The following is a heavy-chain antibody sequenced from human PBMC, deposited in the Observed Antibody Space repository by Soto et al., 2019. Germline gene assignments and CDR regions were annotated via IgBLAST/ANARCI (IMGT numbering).Heavy chain of an antibody. J-gene: IGHJ4*02. D-gene: IGHD6-19*01. CDR3: AKDTSIQWLVETYYFDY. Sequence: GGSLRLSCAASGFTFSSYGMHWVRQAPGKGLEWVAVISYDGSNKYYADSVKGRFTISRDNSKNTLYLQMNSLRAEDTAVYYCAKDTSIQWLVETYYFDYWGQGTLVTVSS. CDR2: ISYDGSNK. CDR1: GFTFSSYG. V-gene: IGHV3-30*18.